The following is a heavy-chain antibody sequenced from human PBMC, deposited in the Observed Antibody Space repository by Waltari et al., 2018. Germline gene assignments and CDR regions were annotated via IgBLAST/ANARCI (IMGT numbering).Heavy chain of an antibody. Sequence: QLQLQESGPGLVKPSQTLSLTCAVSGGSISSGGYSWSWIRQPPGKGLEGIGYIDHSGSTSYNPSLKSRVTISVDRSKNQFSLKLSSVTAADTAVYYCARAVAGYPVDYWGQGTLVTVSS. D-gene: IGHD6-19*01. CDR2: IDHSGST. V-gene: IGHV4-30-2*01. CDR1: GGSISSGGYS. CDR3: ARAVAGYPVDY. J-gene: IGHJ4*02.